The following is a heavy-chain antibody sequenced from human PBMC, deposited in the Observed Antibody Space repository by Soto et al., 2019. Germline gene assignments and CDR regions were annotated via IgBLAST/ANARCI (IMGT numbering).Heavy chain of an antibody. D-gene: IGHD2-2*01. V-gene: IGHV3-30-3*01. J-gene: IGHJ6*02. CDR3: ARDARFIVVGYGMDV. Sequence: QVQLVESGGGVVQPGRSLRLSCAASGFTFSSYAMHWVRQAPGKGLEWVAVMSYDGSYNYYADSVKGRFTISRDNSKNTLSLQMNSLRAEDTAVYYCARDARFIVVGYGMDVWGQGTTVTVSS. CDR2: MSYDGSYN. CDR1: GFTFSSYA.